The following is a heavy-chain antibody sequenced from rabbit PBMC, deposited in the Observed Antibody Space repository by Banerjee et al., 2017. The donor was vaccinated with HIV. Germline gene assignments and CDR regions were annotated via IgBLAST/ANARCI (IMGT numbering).Heavy chain of an antibody. CDR2: IYAGGSGYI. D-gene: IGHD2-1*01. CDR1: GFSFSSSYY. V-gene: IGHV1S45*01. CDR3: AREHTYADYGDFNL. Sequence: QEQLEESGGDLVKPGASLTLTCTASGFSFSSSYYMCWVRQAPGKGLEWIACIYAGGSGYIYYASWAKGRFTISKTSSTTVTLQMTSLTAADTATYFCAREHTYADYGDFNLWGQGTLVTVS. J-gene: IGHJ4*01.